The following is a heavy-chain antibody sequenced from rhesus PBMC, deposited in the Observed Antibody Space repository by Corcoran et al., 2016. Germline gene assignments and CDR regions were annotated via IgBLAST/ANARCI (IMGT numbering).Heavy chain of an antibody. V-gene: IGHV3S25*01. CDR2: INSCGGST. J-gene: IGHJ6*01. CDR3: ATVVLTAPYGLDS. D-gene: IGHD2-15*01. CDR1: GFTFSCYW. Sequence: EVQLVESGGGLAKPGGSLRLSCAASGFTFSCYWMNWVPQALGKGLELVSAINSCGGSTHYADSVRGRFTISRDNSKNTLSLQMNSLRAEDTAVYYCATVVLTAPYGLDSWGQGVVVTVSS.